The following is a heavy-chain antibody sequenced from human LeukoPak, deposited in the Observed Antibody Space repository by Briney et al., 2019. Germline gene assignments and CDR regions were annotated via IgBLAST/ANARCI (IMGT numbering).Heavy chain of an antibody. V-gene: IGHV4-61*05. J-gene: IGHJ4*02. CDR1: GGSISSSSYY. Sequence: PSETLSLTCTLSGGSISSSSYYWGWLRQPPGKGLEWIGYIYYSGNTNYNPSLKSRVTISVDTSENQFSLKLSSVTAADTALYYCARNTGLFDYWGQGTLVTVSS. CDR2: IYYSGNT. D-gene: IGHD1-14*01. CDR3: ARNTGLFDY.